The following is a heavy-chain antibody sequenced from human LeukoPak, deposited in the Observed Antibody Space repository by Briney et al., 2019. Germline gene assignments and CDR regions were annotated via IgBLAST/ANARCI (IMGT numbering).Heavy chain of an antibody. J-gene: IGHJ6*02. Sequence: PGGSLRLSCAASGLTFSSYAMSWVRQAPGKGLEWVSAISGSGGSTYYADSVKGRFTISRDNSKNTLYLRMNSLRAEDTAVYYCAKDRDSSGYYPRYYYGMDVWGQGTTVTVSS. CDR3: AKDRDSSGYYPRYYYGMDV. V-gene: IGHV3-23*01. D-gene: IGHD3-22*01. CDR2: ISGSGGST. CDR1: GLTFSSYA.